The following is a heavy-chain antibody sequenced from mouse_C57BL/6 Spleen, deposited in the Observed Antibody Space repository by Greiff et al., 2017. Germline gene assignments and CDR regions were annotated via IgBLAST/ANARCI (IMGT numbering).Heavy chain of an antibody. CDR1: GYTFKDYY. D-gene: IGHD1-1*02. CDR3: ARFGGYVGVAY. V-gene: IGHV14-2*01. Sequence: DVQLQESGAELVKPGASVKLSCTASGYTFKDYYMHWVKQRTEQGLEWIGRIDPENGETKYDPKFKGKATITADTSSNTAYLQLSSLTSEDTAVYYCARFGGYVGVAYWGQGTLVTVSA. J-gene: IGHJ3*01. CDR2: IDPENGET.